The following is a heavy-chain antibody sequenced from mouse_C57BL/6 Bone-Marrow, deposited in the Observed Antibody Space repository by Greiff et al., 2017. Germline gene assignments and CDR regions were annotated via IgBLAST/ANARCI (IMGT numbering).Heavy chain of an antibody. CDR1: GYTFTSYD. D-gene: IGHD1-1*01. CDR3: ARLEFDGSSGDWCFDV. CDR2: IYPRDGST. Sequence: QVQLKESGPELVKPGASVKLSCKASGYTFTSYDINWVKQRPGQGLEWIGWIYPRDGSTKYNEKFKGKATLTVDTSSSAAYMGLHSLTSEDSAFYFCARLEFDGSSGDWCFDVWGTGTTVTVSS. V-gene: IGHV1-85*01. J-gene: IGHJ1*03.